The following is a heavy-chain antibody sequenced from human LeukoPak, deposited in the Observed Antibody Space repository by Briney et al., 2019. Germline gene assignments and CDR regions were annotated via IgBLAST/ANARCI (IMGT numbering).Heavy chain of an antibody. CDR3: ARDLLPGSCRYRYYYYYMDV. D-gene: IGHD3-16*02. Sequence: GASVKVSCKASGYTFTGYYMHWVRQAPGQGLEWMGWINPNSGGTNYAQKFQGRVTMTRDTSISTAYMELSRLRSDDTAVYYCARDLLPGSCRYRYYYYYMDVWGKGTTVTVSS. J-gene: IGHJ6*03. CDR2: INPNSGGT. V-gene: IGHV1-2*02. CDR1: GYTFTGYY.